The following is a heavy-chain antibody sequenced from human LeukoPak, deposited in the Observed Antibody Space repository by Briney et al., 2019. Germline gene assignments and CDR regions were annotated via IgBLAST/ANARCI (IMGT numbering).Heavy chain of an antibody. Sequence: GGSLRLSCAASGFTFSSYAMHWVRQAPGKGLEWVAVISYDGSNKYYADSVKGRFTISRDNSKSTLYLQMNSLRAEDTAVYYCARAESSSYQRQFDYWGQGTLVTVSS. CDR1: GFTFSSYA. CDR3: ARAESSSYQRQFDY. V-gene: IGHV3-30*14. CDR2: ISYDGSNK. J-gene: IGHJ4*02. D-gene: IGHD3-22*01.